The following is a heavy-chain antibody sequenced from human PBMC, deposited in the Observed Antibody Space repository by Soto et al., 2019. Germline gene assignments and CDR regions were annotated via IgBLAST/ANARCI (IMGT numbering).Heavy chain of an antibody. CDR1: GFTVSSNY. Sequence: PGGSLRLSCAASGFTVSSNYMSWVRQAPGKGLEWVSVIYSGGSTYYADSVKGRFTISRDNSKNTLYLQMNSLRAEDTAVYYCARAPSGQQLAFDYWGQGTLVTVS. CDR3: ARAPSGQQLAFDY. CDR2: IYSGGST. V-gene: IGHV3-53*01. J-gene: IGHJ4*02. D-gene: IGHD6-13*01.